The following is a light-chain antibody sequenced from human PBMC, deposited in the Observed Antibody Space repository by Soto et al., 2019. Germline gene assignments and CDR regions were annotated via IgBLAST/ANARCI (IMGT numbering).Light chain of an antibody. J-gene: IGKJ2*01. CDR2: GAS. CDR1: QSVTNR. CDR3: QQYYDWYT. V-gene: IGKV3-15*01. Sequence: EIVMTQSPVILSVSPGERAALSCRASQSVTNRLAWFQQKPGQAPRVLIYGASTRAIGVPARFSGSGSGTEFTLPISSLQSEDFAVYYCQQYYDWYTFGQGTKLEIK.